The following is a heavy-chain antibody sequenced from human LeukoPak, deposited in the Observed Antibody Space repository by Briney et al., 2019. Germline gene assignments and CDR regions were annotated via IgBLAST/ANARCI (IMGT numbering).Heavy chain of an antibody. V-gene: IGHV1-69*05. J-gene: IGHJ3*02. CDR2: IIPIFGTA. Sequence: SVKVSCKASGGTFSSYAISWVRQAPGQGLEWMGGIIPIFGTANYAQKFQGRVTITTDESTSTAYMELSSLRSEDTAVYYCARVRGVCSSTSCYSIDAFDIWGQGTMVTVSS. D-gene: IGHD2-2*01. CDR3: ARVRGVCSSTSCYSIDAFDI. CDR1: GGTFSSYA.